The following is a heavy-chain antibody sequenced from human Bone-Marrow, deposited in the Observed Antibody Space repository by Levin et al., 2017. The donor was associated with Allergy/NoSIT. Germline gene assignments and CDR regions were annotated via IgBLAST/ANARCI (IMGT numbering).Heavy chain of an antibody. D-gene: IGHD3-16*01. J-gene: IGHJ6*03. CDR2: IYHNGDA. Sequence: SETLSLTCAVSGDSISSGNWWSWVRQPPGKGLEWIGDIYHNGDANYNPSLESRVTISVDKSENHFSLRLTSVTAADTAVYYCAREGKSYDYYHFMDVWGLGTTVTVSS. CDR1: GDSISSGNW. CDR3: AREGKSYDYYHFMDV. V-gene: IGHV4-4*02.